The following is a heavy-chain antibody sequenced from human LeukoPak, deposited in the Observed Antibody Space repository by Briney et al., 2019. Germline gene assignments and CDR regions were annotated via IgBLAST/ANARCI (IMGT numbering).Heavy chain of an antibody. CDR2: ISTSDLTT. J-gene: IGHJ4*02. V-gene: IGHV3-23*01. Sequence: GGSLRLSCAASRFTFCTYAMTWVRQAPGKGLEWVSAISTSDLTTYYADSVKGRFTISRDNSKNTLYLQMNSLRAEDTAVYYCAKGGYEYDSSGHNYFDYWGQGTLVTVSS. D-gene: IGHD3-22*01. CDR3: AKGGYEYDSSGHNYFDY. CDR1: RFTFCTYA.